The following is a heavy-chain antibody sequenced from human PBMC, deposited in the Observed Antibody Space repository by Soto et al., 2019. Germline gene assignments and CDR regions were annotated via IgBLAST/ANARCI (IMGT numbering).Heavy chain of an antibody. Sequence: ASLKVSCKASGYTFTSYGISWVRQAPGQGLEWMGWISAYNGNTNYAQKLQGRVTMTTDTSTSTAYMELRSLRSDDTAVYYCARGANDFWSAYYFDYWGQGTRVTVSS. D-gene: IGHD3-3*01. CDR3: ARGANDFWSAYYFDY. J-gene: IGHJ4*02. CDR1: GYTFTSYG. V-gene: IGHV1-18*01. CDR2: ISAYNGNT.